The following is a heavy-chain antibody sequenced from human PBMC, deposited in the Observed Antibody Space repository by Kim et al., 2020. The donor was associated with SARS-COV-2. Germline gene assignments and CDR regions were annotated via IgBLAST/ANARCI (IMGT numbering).Heavy chain of an antibody. J-gene: IGHJ3*02. V-gene: IGHV4-59*13. CDR2: IYYSGST. Sequence: SETLSLTCTVSGGSISSYYWSWIRQPPGKGLEWIGYIYYSGSTNYNPSLKSRVTISVDTSKNQFSLKLSSVTAADTAVYYCARAPANVDTAMVRAFDIWGQGTMVTVSS. CDR3: ARAPANVDTAMVRAFDI. CDR1: GGSISSYY. D-gene: IGHD5-18*01.